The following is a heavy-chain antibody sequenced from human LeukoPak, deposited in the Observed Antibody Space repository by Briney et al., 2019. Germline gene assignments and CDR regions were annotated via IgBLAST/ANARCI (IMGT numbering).Heavy chain of an antibody. Sequence: SETLSLTCTVSGGSTSSSGHYWGWIRQPPGEGLEWVGSIYHSGSTYYNPSLKSRVTISVDTSKNQFSLKLSSVTAADTAVYYCARHQGLAWSGYYMGYWGQGSLVTVSS. V-gene: IGHV4-39*01. J-gene: IGHJ4*02. CDR3: ARHQGLAWSGYYMGY. CDR2: IYHSGST. CDR1: GGSTSSSGHY. D-gene: IGHD3-3*01.